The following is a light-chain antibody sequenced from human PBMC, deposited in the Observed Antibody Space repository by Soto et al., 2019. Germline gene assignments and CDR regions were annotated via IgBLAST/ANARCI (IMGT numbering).Light chain of an antibody. CDR1: QSVSSSL. V-gene: IGKV3-20*01. J-gene: IGKJ3*01. CDR2: GAS. Sequence: EIVLTQSPGTLSLSPGERATLSCRASQSVSSSLLAWYQQKPGQAPRLLMYGASSRATGIPDRFSGSGSETEFTLTISRLEPEDFAVYYCQLYGSSPPFTFGPGTQVDIK. CDR3: QLYGSSPPFT.